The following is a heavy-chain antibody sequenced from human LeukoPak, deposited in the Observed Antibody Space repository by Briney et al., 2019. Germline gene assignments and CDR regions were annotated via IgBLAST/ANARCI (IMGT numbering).Heavy chain of an antibody. V-gene: IGHV3-73*01. CDR2: IRSKANNYAT. CDR1: GFMFSYYG. CDR3: TRPYYYDSSGYYH. Sequence: GGSLRLSCAASGFMFSYYGMHWVRQAPGKGLEWVGHIRSKANNYATAYAASVKGRFTISRDDSKYTAYLQMNSLKTEDTAVYYCTRPYYYDSSGYYHWGQGTLVTVSS. J-gene: IGHJ5*02. D-gene: IGHD3-22*01.